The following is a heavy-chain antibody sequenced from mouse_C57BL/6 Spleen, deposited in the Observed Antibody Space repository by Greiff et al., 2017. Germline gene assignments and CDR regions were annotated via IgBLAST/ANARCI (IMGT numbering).Heavy chain of an antibody. Sequence: QVQLQQPGAELVMPGASVKLSCKASGYTFTSYWMHWVKQRPGQGLEWIGEIDPSDSYTNYNQKFKGKSTLTVDKSSSTAYMQLSSLTSEDSAVYYCARGPNDYGSSYLAYWGQGTLVTVSA. D-gene: IGHD1-1*01. J-gene: IGHJ3*01. CDR3: ARGPNDYGSSYLAY. V-gene: IGHV1-69*01. CDR2: IDPSDSYT. CDR1: GYTFTSYW.